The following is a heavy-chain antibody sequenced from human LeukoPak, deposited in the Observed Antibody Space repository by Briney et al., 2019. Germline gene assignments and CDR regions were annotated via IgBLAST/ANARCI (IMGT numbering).Heavy chain of an antibody. CDR3: ARDHY. J-gene: IGHJ4*02. V-gene: IGHV1-2*02. Sequence: ASVKVSCKASGNTFTAYYMQWVRQAPGQGLEWMGWINPNSGGTDYAQKFQGRVTMTRDTSINTAYMVLSNLRSDDTAVYYCARDHYWGQGTPVTVSS. CDR1: GNTFTAYY. CDR2: INPNSGGT.